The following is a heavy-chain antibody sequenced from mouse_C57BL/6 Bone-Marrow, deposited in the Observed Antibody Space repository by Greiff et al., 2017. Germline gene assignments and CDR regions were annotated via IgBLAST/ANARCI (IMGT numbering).Heavy chain of an antibody. CDR1: GYTFTSYW. J-gene: IGHJ4*01. V-gene: IGHV1-59*01. CDR2: IDPSDSYT. CDR3: AREGLYDGYYSYAMDY. D-gene: IGHD2-3*01. Sequence: QVQLKQSGAELVRPGTSVKLSCKASGYTFTSYWMHWVKQRPGQGLEWIGVIDPSDSYTNYNQKLQGKATLTVDTSSSTAYMQLSSLTSEDSAVYYCAREGLYDGYYSYAMDYWGQGTSVTVSS.